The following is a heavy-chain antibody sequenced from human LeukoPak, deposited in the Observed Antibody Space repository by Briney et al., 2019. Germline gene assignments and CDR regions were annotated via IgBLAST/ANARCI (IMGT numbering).Heavy chain of an antibody. CDR3: AKGSSLSSGNFDY. D-gene: IGHD3-22*01. CDR1: GFTFDDYA. J-gene: IGHJ4*02. Sequence: PGGSLRLSCAASGFTFDDYAMHWVRQAPGKGLEWVSGISWNSGSIDYADSVKGRFTISRDNAKNSLYLQMNSLRAEDMALYYCAKGSSLSSGNFDYWGQGTLVTVSS. CDR2: ISWNSGSI. V-gene: IGHV3-9*03.